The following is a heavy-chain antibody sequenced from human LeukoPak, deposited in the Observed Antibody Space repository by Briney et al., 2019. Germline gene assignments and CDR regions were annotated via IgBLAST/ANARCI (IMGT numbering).Heavy chain of an antibody. V-gene: IGHV1-2*02. CDR1: GYTFTGYY. D-gene: IGHD5-12*01. CDR3: ASSTNGYSGYDSF. Sequence: ASVKVSCKASGYTFTGYYMHWVRQAPGQGLEWMGWINPNSGGTNYAQKFQGRVTMIRDTSISTAYMELSRLRSEDTAVYYCASSTNGYSGYDSFWGQGTLVTVSS. J-gene: IGHJ4*02. CDR2: INPNSGGT.